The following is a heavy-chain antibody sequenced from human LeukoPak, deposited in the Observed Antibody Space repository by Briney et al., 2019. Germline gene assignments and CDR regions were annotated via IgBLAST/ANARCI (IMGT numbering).Heavy chain of an antibody. CDR2: FGPEDGET. J-gene: IGHJ4*02. CDR3: ATDLGKEWLVLGDY. Sequence: ASVKVSCKVSGYTLTELSMHWVRQAPGKGLEWMGGFGPEDGETIYAQKFQGRVTMTEDTSTDTAYMELSSLRSEDTAVYYCATDLGKEWLVLGDYWGQGTLVTVSS. V-gene: IGHV1-24*01. D-gene: IGHD6-19*01. CDR1: GYTLTELS.